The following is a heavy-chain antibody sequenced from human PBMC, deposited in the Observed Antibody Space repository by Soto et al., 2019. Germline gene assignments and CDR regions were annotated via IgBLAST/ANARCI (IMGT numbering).Heavy chain of an antibody. V-gene: IGHV4-39*01. D-gene: IGHD2-2*01. CDR2: IYYSGST. CDR3: ARTTIPYCGSTSCYGPWFDP. CDR1: GGSISSSSYY. J-gene: IGHJ5*02. Sequence: QLQLQESGPGLVKPSETLSLTCTVSGGSISSSSYYWGWIRQPPGKGLEWIGSIYYSGSTYYNPSLKSRVTISVDTSKNQFSRKLSSVTAADTAVYYCARTTIPYCGSTSCYGPWFDPWGQGTLVTVSS.